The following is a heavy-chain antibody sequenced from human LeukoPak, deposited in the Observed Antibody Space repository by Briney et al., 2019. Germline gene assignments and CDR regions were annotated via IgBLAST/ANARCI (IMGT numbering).Heavy chain of an antibody. Sequence: PSQTLSLTCTVSGGSISSGSYYWSWIRQPAGKGLEWIGRIYTSGSTNYNPSLKSRVTISVDTSKNQFSLKLSSVTAADTAVYYCARDQSSYGDYGKSFDYWGQGTLVTVSS. D-gene: IGHD4-17*01. J-gene: IGHJ4*02. CDR2: IYTSGST. V-gene: IGHV4-61*02. CDR1: GGSISSGSYY. CDR3: ARDQSSYGDYGKSFDY.